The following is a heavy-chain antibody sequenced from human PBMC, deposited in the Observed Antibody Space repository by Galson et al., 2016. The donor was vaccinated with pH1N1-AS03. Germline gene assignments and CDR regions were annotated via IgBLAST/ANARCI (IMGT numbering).Heavy chain of an antibody. D-gene: IGHD1-26*01. CDR1: GFTFSSSW. J-gene: IGHJ4*02. V-gene: IGHV3-7*01. CDR2: IRQDGSDK. Sequence: SLRLSCAASGFTFSSSWMSWVRQAPGKGLEWVANIRQDGSDKYYVGSVRGRFTISRDNAKNSLYLQMNSLRAEDTAVYYCVKGGTNFDSWGQGTLVTVSS. CDR3: VKGGTNFDS.